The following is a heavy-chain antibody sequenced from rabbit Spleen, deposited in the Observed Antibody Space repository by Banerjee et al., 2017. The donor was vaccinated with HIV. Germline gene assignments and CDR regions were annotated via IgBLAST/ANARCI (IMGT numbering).Heavy chain of an antibody. V-gene: IGHV1S7*01. CDR2: IDPVFGIA. J-gene: IGHJ4*01. CDR3: ARDAAGREDFNL. CDR1: GFAFTTYY. D-gene: IGHD4-2*01. Sequence: QELVESGGGLVQPGGSLKLSCKASGFAFTTYYMSWVRQAPGKGLEWIGSIDPVFGIANYANWVNGRFTISRDNAQNTVDLQINSLTAADTATYFCARDAAGREDFNLWGPGTLVTVS.